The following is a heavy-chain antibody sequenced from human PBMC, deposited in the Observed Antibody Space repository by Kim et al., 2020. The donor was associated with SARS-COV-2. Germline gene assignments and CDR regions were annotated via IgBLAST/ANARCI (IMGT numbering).Heavy chain of an antibody. CDR1: GGTFSSYA. D-gene: IGHD3-10*01. V-gene: IGHV1-69*13. J-gene: IGHJ6*02. CDR3: ARDPRGSIGELYPKNYYYYGMDV. Sequence: SVKVSCKASGGTFSSYAISWVRQAPGQGLEWMGGIIPIFGTANYAQKFQGRVTITADESTSTAYMELSSLRSEDTAVYYCARDPRGSIGELYPKNYYYYGMDVWGQGTTVTVSS. CDR2: IIPIFGTA.